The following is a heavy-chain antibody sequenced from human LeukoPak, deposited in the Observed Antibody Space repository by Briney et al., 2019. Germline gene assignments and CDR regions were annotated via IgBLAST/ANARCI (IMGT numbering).Heavy chain of an antibody. CDR2: IKHSGST. D-gene: IGHD3-10*01. J-gene: IGHJ6*02. CDR3: ASGLLWFGELQYYYYGMDV. Sequence: SETLSLTCAVYGGSFSGYYWSWIRQPPGKGLEWIGEIKHSGSTNYNPSLKSRVTISVDTSKNHFSLKLSSVTAADTAVYYCASGLLWFGELQYYYYGMDVWGQGTTVTVSS. CDR1: GGSFSGYY. V-gene: IGHV4-34*01.